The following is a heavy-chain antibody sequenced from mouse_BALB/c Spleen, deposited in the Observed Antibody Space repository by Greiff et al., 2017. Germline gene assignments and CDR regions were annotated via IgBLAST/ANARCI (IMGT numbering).Heavy chain of an antibody. Sequence: DVMLVESGGGLVQPGGSMKLSCVASGFTFSNYWMNWVRQSPEKGLEWVAEIRLKSNNYATHYAESVKGRFTISRDDSKSSVYLQMNNLRAEDTGIYYCTPIYYGNYPAWFAYWGQGTLVTVSA. D-gene: IGHD2-1*01. CDR2: IRLKSNNYAT. CDR3: TPIYYGNYPAWFAY. J-gene: IGHJ3*01. V-gene: IGHV6-6*02. CDR1: GFTFSNYW.